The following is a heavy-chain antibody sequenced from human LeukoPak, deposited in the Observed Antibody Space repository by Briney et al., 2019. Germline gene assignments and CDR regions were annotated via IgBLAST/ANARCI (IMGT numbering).Heavy chain of an antibody. D-gene: IGHD2-21*01. Sequence: GGSLRLSCAASGFTFSSYTMNWVRRTPGRGLEWISYISTSSTTIYYADSVKGRFTISRDNSRNTLYLQMNSLRAEDTAVYYCARIRRFPNWFDPWGQGTLVTVSS. CDR3: ARIRRFPNWFDP. CDR1: GFTFSSYT. CDR2: ISTSSTTI. J-gene: IGHJ5*02. V-gene: IGHV3-48*01.